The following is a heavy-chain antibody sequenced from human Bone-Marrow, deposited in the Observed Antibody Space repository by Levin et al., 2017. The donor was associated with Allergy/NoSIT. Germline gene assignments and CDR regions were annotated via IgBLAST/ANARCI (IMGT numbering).Heavy chain of an antibody. CDR2: INHSGST. J-gene: IGHJ5*02. CDR1: GGSFSGYY. D-gene: IGHD3-16*02. Sequence: SETLSLTCAVYGGSFSGYYWSWIRQPPGKGLEWIGEINHSGSTNYNPSLKSRVTISVDTSKNQFSLKLSSVTAADTAVYYCARGNPSPFARGSYRYRRENNWFDPWGQGTLVTVSS. CDR3: ARGNPSPFARGSYRYRRENNWFDP. V-gene: IGHV4-34*01.